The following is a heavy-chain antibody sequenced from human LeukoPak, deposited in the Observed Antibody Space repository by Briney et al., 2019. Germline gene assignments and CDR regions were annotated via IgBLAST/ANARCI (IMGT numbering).Heavy chain of an antibody. D-gene: IGHD2-8*01. CDR3: AREMTSYCTNGVCLAFDY. Sequence: PSQTLSLTCAISGDSVSSNSAAWDWIRQSPSRGLEWLGRTYYRSKWYNDYAVSVKSRITINPDTSKNQFSLQLNSVTPEDTAVYYCAREMTSYCTNGVCLAFDYWGQGTLVTVSS. CDR2: TYYRSKWYN. V-gene: IGHV6-1*01. CDR1: GDSVSSNSAA. J-gene: IGHJ4*02.